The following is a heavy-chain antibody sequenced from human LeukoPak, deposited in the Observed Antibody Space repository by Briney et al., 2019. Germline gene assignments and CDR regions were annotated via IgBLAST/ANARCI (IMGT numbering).Heavy chain of an antibody. V-gene: IGHV1-18*01. CDR1: GYTFTSYG. Sequence: GASVKVSCKASGYTFTSYGISWVRQAPGQGLEWMGWISAYNGNTNYAQKLQGRVTMTTDTSTSTAYMELRSLRSDDTAVYYCARDQGYYYDSSGYYYFDYWGQGTLVTVSS. CDR3: ARDQGYYYDSSGYYYFDY. D-gene: IGHD3-22*01. J-gene: IGHJ4*02. CDR2: ISAYNGNT.